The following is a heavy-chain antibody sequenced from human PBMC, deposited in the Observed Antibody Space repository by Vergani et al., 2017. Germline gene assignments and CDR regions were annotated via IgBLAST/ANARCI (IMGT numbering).Heavy chain of an antibody. J-gene: IGHJ4*02. D-gene: IGHD3-16*02. CDR3: ARENXDYVWGSHRYLTDY. Sequence: QVQLQESGPGLVKPSETLCLTCTVSGYSISSGYYWGWIRQPPGKGLEWIGSIYHSGSTYYNPSLKSRVTISVDTSKNQFSLKLSSVTAADTAVYYCARENXDYVWGSHRYLTDYWGQGTLVTVSS. CDR2: IYHSGST. CDR1: GYSISSGYY. V-gene: IGHV4-38-2*02.